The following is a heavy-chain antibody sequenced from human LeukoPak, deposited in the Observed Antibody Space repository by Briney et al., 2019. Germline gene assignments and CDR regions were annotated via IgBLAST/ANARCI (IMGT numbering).Heavy chain of an antibody. D-gene: IGHD5-18*01. CDR1: GYSFTNYY. CDR3: ARDQDSIGYGENLY. J-gene: IGHJ4*02. CDR2: INPSGGGT. Sequence: ASVKVSCTASGYSFTNYYIHRVRQAPGQGLEWMGRINPSGGGTSYAQKFQGRVTMTRDMSTSTVYMELSSLRSEDTAVYYCARDQDSIGYGENLYWGQGILVTVSS. V-gene: IGHV1-46*01.